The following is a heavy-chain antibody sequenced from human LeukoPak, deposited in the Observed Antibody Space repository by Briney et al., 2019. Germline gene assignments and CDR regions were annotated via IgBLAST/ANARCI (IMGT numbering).Heavy chain of an antibody. CDR1: GFTFSDYW. CDR2: IREDGRKA. CDR3: ARDQVGGHYQF. V-gene: IGHV3-7*01. D-gene: IGHD2-21*02. J-gene: IGHJ4*02. Sequence: GGSLRLSCAASGFTFSDYWMTWDRQAPGKGPEWVANIREDGRKAYYVDSVMGRFTISRDNVKNSLYLLMNYLRAEDTAVYYCARDQVGGHYQFWGQGALVAVSS.